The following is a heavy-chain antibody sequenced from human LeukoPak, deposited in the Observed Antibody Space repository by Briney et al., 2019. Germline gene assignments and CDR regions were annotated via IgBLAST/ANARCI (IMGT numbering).Heavy chain of an antibody. J-gene: IGHJ4*02. Sequence: SETLSLTCTVSGGSISSSSYYWGWIRQPPGKGLEWIGSIYYSGSTYYNPSLKSRVTISVDTSKNQFSLKLSSVTAADTAVYYCARWWIQLSTFDCWGQGTLVTVSS. V-gene: IGHV4-39*07. CDR1: GGSISSSSYY. D-gene: IGHD5-18*01. CDR2: IYYSGST. CDR3: ARWWIQLSTFDC.